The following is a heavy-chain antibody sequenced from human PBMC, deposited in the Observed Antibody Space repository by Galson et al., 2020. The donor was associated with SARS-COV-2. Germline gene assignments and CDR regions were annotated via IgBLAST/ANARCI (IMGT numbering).Heavy chain of an antibody. CDR1: GYSFTSYW. D-gene: IGHD3-22*01. Sequence: KIGESLKISCKGSGYSFTSYWIGWVRQMPGQGLEWMGIIYPGDSDTRYSPSFQGQVTISADKSISTAYLQWSSLKASDTAMYYCARHSYYYDSSGYPFDYWGQGTLVTVSS. V-gene: IGHV5-51*01. CDR3: ARHSYYYDSSGYPFDY. CDR2: IYPGDSDT. J-gene: IGHJ4*02.